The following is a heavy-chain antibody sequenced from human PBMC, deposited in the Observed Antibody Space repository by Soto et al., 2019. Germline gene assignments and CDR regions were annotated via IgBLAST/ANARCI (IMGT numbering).Heavy chain of an antibody. D-gene: IGHD3-10*01. V-gene: IGHV3-72*01. J-gene: IGHJ4*02. CDR2: IRNKANNYAT. Sequence: EVQLVQSGGGLVQPGGSLRLSCAASGFTFSDYYMDWVRRAPGKGLEWVGRIRNKANNYATEYAASLKGRVTFSRDDSENSLYLQMNSLETEETAVYWCTREKRYYNNLTSFYFDNWGQGTLVTVSS. CDR3: TREKRYYNNLTSFYFDN. CDR1: GFTFSDYY.